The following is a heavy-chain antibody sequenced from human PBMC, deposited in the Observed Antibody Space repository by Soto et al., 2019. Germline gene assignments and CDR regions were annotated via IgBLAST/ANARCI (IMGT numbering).Heavy chain of an antibody. V-gene: IGHV1-46*01. CDR3: ARSSGGNFGIIIEGSNWFDP. J-gene: IGHJ5*02. D-gene: IGHD3-3*01. CDR1: GDTFTSYY. Sequence: ASVKVSCKAPGDTFTSYYLNWVRQAPGQGLEWMRVINPHGGSTKYAQKFQGRITMTRDTSRSTVYMELSSLRSDDTAIYYCARSSGGNFGIIIEGSNWFDPWGQGTLVTVS. CDR2: INPHGGST.